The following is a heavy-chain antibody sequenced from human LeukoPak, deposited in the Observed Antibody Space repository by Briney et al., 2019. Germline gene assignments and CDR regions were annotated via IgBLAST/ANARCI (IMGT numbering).Heavy chain of an antibody. Sequence: SETLSLTCTVSGGSISSYYWSWIRQPPGKGLEWIGDIYYSGSTNYNPSLKSRVTISVDTSKNQFSLKLSSVTAADTAVYYCARLGPVDTAMVYFDYWGQGTLVTVSS. CDR3: ARLGPVDTAMVYFDY. CDR1: GGSISSYY. J-gene: IGHJ4*02. D-gene: IGHD5-18*01. V-gene: IGHV4-59*08. CDR2: IYYSGST.